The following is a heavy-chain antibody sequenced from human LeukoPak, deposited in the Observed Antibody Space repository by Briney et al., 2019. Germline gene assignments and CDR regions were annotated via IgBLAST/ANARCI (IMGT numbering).Heavy chain of an antibody. D-gene: IGHD3-9*01. CDR1: GFTFSSYW. V-gene: IGHV3-74*01. CDR3: AISTGYYEGPDY. CDR2: INSDGSST. J-gene: IGHJ4*02. Sequence: GGSLRLSCAASGFTFSSYWMHWVRQAPGKGLVWVSRINSDGSSTSYADSVKGRFTISRDNAENTLYLQMNSLRAEDTAVYYCAISTGYYEGPDYWGQGTLVTVSS.